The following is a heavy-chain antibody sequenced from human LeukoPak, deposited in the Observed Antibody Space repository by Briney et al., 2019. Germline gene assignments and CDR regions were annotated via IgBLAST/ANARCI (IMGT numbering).Heavy chain of an antibody. CDR2: IYYSVST. CDR3: ARGGRGRNWFDP. Sequence: NPSETLSLTCTVSGDSVASGGYYWNWIRQPPGKGLEWIGYIYYSVSTNYNLSLKSRVTISVDTSENQFSLKLTSVTAADTAVYYCARGGRGRNWFDPWGQGTLVTVSS. D-gene: IGHD3-10*01. CDR1: GDSVASGGYY. J-gene: IGHJ5*02. V-gene: IGHV4-61*08.